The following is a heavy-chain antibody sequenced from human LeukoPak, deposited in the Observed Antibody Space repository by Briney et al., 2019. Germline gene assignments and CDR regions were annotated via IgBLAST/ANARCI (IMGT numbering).Heavy chain of an antibody. CDR1: AFTFTSYA. CDR3: ARRTPITMVRGVIPLYYFDY. Sequence: GRSLRPSCAAPAFTFTSYAMNWVRQAPGKGLEWVSAISGGGSATYYADSVKGRFTLSTNNSKNTLYQQMNSLRAEDTSVYVCARRTPITMVRGVIPLYYFDYWGQGTLVTVSS. J-gene: IGHJ4*02. D-gene: IGHD3-10*01. V-gene: IGHV3-23*01. CDR2: ISGGGSAT.